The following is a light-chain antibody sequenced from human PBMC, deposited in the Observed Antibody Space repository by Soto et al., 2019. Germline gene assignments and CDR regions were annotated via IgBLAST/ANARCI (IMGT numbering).Light chain of an antibody. J-gene: IGKJ1*01. V-gene: IGKV1-5*03. CDR1: QTISSW. Sequence: DIQITQTPYTLSGYVGARVPITCRASQTISSWLAWYQQKPGKAPKLLIYKASTLKSGVPSRFSGSGSATEFTLTISRLQPDEVTTYCWQHYNSHSGAFGQGTKVDIK. CDR3: QHYNSHSGA. CDR2: KAS.